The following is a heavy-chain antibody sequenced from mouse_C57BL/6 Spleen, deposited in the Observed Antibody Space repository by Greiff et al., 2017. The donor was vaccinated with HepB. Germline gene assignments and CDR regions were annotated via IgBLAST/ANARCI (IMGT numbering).Heavy chain of an antibody. CDR1: GYTFTSYW. V-gene: IGHV1-64*01. D-gene: IGHD1-1*01. CDR3: ARRGDGSSYPYYYAMDY. Sequence: VQLQQSGAELVKPGASVKLSCKASGYTFTSYWMHWVKQRPGQGLEWIGMIHPNSGSTNYNEKFKSKATLTVDKSSSTAYMQLSSLTSEDSAVYYCARRGDGSSYPYYYAMDYWGQGTSVTVSS. J-gene: IGHJ4*01. CDR2: IHPNSGST.